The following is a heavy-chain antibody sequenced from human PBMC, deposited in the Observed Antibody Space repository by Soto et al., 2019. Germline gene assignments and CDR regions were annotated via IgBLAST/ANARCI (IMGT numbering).Heavy chain of an antibody. D-gene: IGHD3-16*02. J-gene: IGHJ4*02. Sequence: ASVKVSCKASGYTFTGYYMHWVRQAPGQGLEWMGWINPNSGGTNYAQKFQGWVTMTRDTSISTAYMELSRLRSDDTAVYYCARGLGVWGSYRTGEGDYWGKGTLVPVSS. CDR3: ARGLGVWGSYRTGEGDY. CDR1: GYTFTGYY. CDR2: INPNSGGT. V-gene: IGHV1-2*04.